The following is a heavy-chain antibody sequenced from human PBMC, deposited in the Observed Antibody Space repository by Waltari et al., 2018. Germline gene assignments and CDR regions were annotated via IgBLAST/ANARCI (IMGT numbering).Heavy chain of an antibody. CDR1: GVSITSNSPY. V-gene: IGHV4-39*01. Sequence: QLQLQESGPRLVRPSETLSLICRFSGVSITSNSPYWACIRQSPGQGLEWIVTVSYSGTTYISPSLKSRVSVSRDTSKNQVSLILGSVTAADMAVYYCATYIGASVGTAAFDVWGQGTMVTVSS. CDR3: ATYIGASVGTAAFDV. CDR2: VSYSGTT. J-gene: IGHJ3*01. D-gene: IGHD5-12*01.